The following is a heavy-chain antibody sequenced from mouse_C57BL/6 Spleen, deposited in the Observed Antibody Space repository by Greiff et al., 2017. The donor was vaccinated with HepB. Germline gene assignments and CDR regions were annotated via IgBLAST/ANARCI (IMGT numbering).Heavy chain of an antibody. D-gene: IGHD2-1*01. J-gene: IGHJ2*01. CDR1: GFNIKDDY. CDR3: TQIYYGNYGY. V-gene: IGHV14-4*01. CDR2: IDPENGDT. Sequence: EVQGVESGAELVRPGASVKLSCTASGFNIKDDYMHWVKQRPEQGLEWIGWIDPENGDTEYASKFQGKATITADTSSNTAYLQLSSLTSEDTAVDYCTQIYYGNYGYWGQGTTLTVSS.